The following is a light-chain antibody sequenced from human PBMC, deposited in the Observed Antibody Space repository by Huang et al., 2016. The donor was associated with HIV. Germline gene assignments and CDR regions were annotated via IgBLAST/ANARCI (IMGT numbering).Light chain of an antibody. CDR3: QQSSISPWT. CDR1: QTISNY. V-gene: IGKV1-39*01. Sequence: DIQMTQSPSSLSASVGDRVTITCRASQTISNYLNWYQQKPGKAPKLLIYAASDLQSGVPSRFSGRGSETDFTLTISSLQPEDSATYYCQQSSISPWTFGQGTRVEIK. CDR2: AAS. J-gene: IGKJ1*01.